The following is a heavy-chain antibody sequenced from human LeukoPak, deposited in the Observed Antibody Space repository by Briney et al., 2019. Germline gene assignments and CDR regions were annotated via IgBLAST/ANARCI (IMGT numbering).Heavy chain of an antibody. CDR1: GGSFSGYY. Sequence: PSETLSLTCAVYGGSFSGYYWSWIRQPPGKGLEWIGGINHSGSTNYNPSLKSRVTISVDTSKNQFSLKLSSVTAADTAVYYCARAGIRYGSGWYEGYYFDYWGQGTLVTVPS. V-gene: IGHV4-34*01. J-gene: IGHJ4*02. D-gene: IGHD6-19*01. CDR2: INHSGST. CDR3: ARAGIRYGSGWYEGYYFDY.